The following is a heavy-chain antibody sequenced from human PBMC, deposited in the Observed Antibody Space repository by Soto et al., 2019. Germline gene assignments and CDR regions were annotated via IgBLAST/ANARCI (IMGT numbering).Heavy chain of an antibody. CDR3: ARCSDFWGGYYGIFDY. V-gene: IGHV1-69*13. Sequence: SVKVSCKASGGTFSSYAISWVRQAPGQGLEWMGGIIPIFGTANYAQKFQGRVTITADESTSTAYMELSSLRSEDTAVYYCARCSDFWGGYYGIFDYWGQGTLVTVSS. J-gene: IGHJ4*02. CDR2: IIPIFGTA. CDR1: GGTFSSYA. D-gene: IGHD3-3*01.